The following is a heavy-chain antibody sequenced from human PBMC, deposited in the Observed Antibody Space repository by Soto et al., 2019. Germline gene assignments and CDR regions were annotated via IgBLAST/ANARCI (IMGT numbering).Heavy chain of an antibody. Sequence: QITLKESGPTQVKPTQTLTLTCSFSGFSLNTDGEGVGWVRQPPGEALEWLALIYWDDDERYSPSLKTRLTITKDPSKNQVVLIMTNMDPVDTATYYCAHSPNLITEDAQVGDFDYWGQGTLVTVSS. CDR2: IYWDDDE. V-gene: IGHV2-5*02. CDR1: GFSLNTDGEG. D-gene: IGHD3-10*01. J-gene: IGHJ4*02. CDR3: AHSPNLITEDAQVGDFDY.